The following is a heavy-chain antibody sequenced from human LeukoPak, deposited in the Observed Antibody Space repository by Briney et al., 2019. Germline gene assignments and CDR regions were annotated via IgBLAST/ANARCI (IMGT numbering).Heavy chain of an antibody. V-gene: IGHV3-23*01. CDR1: GFTFSSYA. D-gene: IGHD3-10*01. CDR3: AKDPLLWFGEPKKYFDY. CDR2: ISGSGGST. Sequence: GGSLRLSCAASGFTFSSYAMSWVRQAPGKGLEWVSAISGSGGSTYCADSVKGRFTISRDNSKNTLYLQMNSLRAEDTAVYYCAKDPLLWFGEPKKYFDYWGQGTLVAVSS. J-gene: IGHJ4*02.